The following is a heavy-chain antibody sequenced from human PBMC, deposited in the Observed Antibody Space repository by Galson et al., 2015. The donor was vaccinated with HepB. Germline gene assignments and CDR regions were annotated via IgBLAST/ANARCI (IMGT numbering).Heavy chain of an antibody. CDR2: IIPIFGTA. Sequence: SVKVSCKASGGTFSSYGINWVRQAPGQGLEWMGGIIPIFGTANYAQKFQGRVRITADESTTTAYMELSSLRSEDTAVYYCARERHGNFANAFDIWGRGTMVSVSS. CDR1: GGTFSSYG. J-gene: IGHJ3*02. V-gene: IGHV1-69*13. D-gene: IGHD1-1*01. CDR3: ARERHGNFANAFDI.